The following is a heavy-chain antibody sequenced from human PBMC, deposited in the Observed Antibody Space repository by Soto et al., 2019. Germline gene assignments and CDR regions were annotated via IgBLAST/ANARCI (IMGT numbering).Heavy chain of an antibody. D-gene: IGHD6-19*01. V-gene: IGHV1-3*01. CDR1: RYSLTGKD. Sequence: ATAKVTWKASRYSLTGKDIKRLQQSPAQRLEWMGWINAGNGNTKYSQKFQGRVTITRYTSASTAYMKLSSLRSEVTAVYDCAGAVAVAPDFDYWVQGTLVTVSS. CDR2: INAGNGNT. CDR3: AGAVAVAPDFDY. J-gene: IGHJ4*02.